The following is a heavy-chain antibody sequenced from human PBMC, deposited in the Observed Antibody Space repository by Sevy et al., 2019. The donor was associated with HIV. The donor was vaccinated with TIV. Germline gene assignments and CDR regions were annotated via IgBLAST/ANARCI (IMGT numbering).Heavy chain of an antibody. Sequence: SETLSLTCTVSDGSISIYHWSWIRQPPGKGLEWIGVIYDSGSTNYNPSLKSRVTISVDTSKNQFSLKVSSVTAADTAVYFCARRGYDSSGYYNAFDIWGQRTMVTVSS. V-gene: IGHV4-59*01. D-gene: IGHD3-22*01. CDR1: DGSISIYH. J-gene: IGHJ3*02. CDR3: ARRGYDSSGYYNAFDI. CDR2: IYDSGST.